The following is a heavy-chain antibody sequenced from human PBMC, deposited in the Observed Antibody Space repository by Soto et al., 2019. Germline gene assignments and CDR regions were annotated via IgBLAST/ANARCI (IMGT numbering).Heavy chain of an antibody. CDR2: INHSGST. J-gene: IGHJ4*02. D-gene: IGHD3-10*01. CDR1: GGSFSGYY. Sequence: QVQLQQWGAGLLKPSETLSLTCAVYGGSFSGYYWSWIRQPPGKGLEWIGEINHSGSTNYNPSLKSRVTTSVDTSKNQFSLKLSSVTAPDTAVYYCARGGYYCSGRIDYWGQGTLVTVSS. CDR3: ARGGYYCSGRIDY. V-gene: IGHV4-34*01.